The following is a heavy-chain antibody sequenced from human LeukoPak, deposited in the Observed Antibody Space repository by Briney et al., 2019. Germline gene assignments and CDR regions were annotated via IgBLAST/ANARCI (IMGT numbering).Heavy chain of an antibody. D-gene: IGHD5-24*01. CDR3: ARDYKYAFDN. V-gene: IGHV3-48*01. CDR2: IGISSGNT. Sequence: GGSLRLSCAASGFRFSDYSMNWVRQAPGKGLEGISYIGISSGNTNYADSVKGRFTISGDKAKNSLYLQMNSLRVEDTAVYYCARDYKYAFDNWGQGTLVTVFS. J-gene: IGHJ4*02. CDR1: GFRFSDYS.